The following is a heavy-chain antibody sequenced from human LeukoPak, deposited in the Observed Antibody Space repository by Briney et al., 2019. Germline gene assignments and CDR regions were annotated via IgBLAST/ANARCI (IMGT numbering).Heavy chain of an antibody. CDR2: IKQDESEK. D-gene: IGHD6-19*01. Sequence: PGGSLRLSCRAYGFTFSTSWMSWVRQAPWKGLEWVANIKQDESEKYYVDSVKGRFTISRDNAKNSMYLQMDSLRAEDTAVYYCARISTAVAGADHWGQGTLVTVSS. J-gene: IGHJ4*02. CDR3: ARISTAVAGADH. V-gene: IGHV3-7*01. CDR1: GFTFSTSW.